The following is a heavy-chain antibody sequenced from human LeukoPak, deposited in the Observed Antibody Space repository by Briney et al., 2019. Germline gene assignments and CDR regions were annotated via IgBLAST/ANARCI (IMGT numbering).Heavy chain of an antibody. CDR3: ASEGITMIRRVMGEKAYYYYAMDV. D-gene: IGHD3-10*01. V-gene: IGHV4-39*01. Sequence: SETLSLTCTVSGGSISSGNYYWGWIRQPPEKGLEWIGGMYYSGSTYYNPSLKSRVTISVDTSKNQFSLKLSSVTAADTAAYYCASEGITMIRRVMGEKAYYYYAMDVWGQGTTVTVSS. CDR1: GGSISSGNYY. CDR2: MYYSGST. J-gene: IGHJ6*02.